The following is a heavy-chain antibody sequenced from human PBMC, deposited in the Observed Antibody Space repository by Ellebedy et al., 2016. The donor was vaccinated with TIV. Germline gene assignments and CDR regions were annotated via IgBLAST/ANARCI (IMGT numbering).Heavy chain of an antibody. D-gene: IGHD3-16*01. V-gene: IGHV3-30*04. CDR2: FHDGSNR. Sequence: GESLKISXAASGFTFNSSAMHWVRQAQARGWSGWQLFHDGSNRNYADSVKGRFTISRDNSQNTLYLQMSSLRGEDTAVYYCARDGSRDDYYPYFSYYLDHWGQGTLVTVSS. CDR3: ARDGSRDDYYPYFSYYLDH. CDR1: GFTFNSSA. J-gene: IGHJ4*02.